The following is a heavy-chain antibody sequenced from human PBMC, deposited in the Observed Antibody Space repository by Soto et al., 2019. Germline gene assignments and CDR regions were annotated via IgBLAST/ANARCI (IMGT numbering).Heavy chain of an antibody. J-gene: IGHJ6*02. V-gene: IGHV4-39*07. D-gene: IGHD2-15*01. CDR1: GASISSSTYY. CDR3: ARALYCSGGSCSPLRGMDV. Sequence: SETLSLTCTVSGASISSSTYYWGWIRQPPGKGLEWIGSIYYSGSTYYNPSLKTRVTISVDTSKNQFSLKLSSVTAADTAVYYCARALYCSGGSCSPLRGMDVWGQGTTVTVSS. CDR2: IYYSGST.